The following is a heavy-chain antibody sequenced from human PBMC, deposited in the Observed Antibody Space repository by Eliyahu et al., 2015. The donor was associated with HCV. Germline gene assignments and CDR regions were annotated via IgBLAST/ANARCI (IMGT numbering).Heavy chain of an antibody. J-gene: IGHJ6*02. CDR1: GFSFSYYG. CDR3: ARKIVVPTSATINYYYYAMDV. Sequence: QVQLVESGGGEVQPGRSLRLSCAASGFSFSYYGXHWVRQAPGKGXGWVAVIWYDGSKTFYADSVEGRFTISRDNSKNTLYLQMNNLRVDDTAVYYCARKIVVPTSATINYYYYAMDVWGQGTTVTVSS. V-gene: IGHV3-33*01. CDR2: IWYDGSKT. D-gene: IGHD5-12*01.